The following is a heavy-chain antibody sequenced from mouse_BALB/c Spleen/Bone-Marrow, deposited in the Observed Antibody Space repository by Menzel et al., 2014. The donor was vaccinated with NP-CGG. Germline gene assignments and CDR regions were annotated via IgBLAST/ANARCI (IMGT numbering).Heavy chain of an antibody. CDR3: TRGGNWEDFDY. CDR2: ISSDSGAI. D-gene: IGHD4-1*01. V-gene: IGHV5-17*02. Sequence: EVQVVESGGGLVQPGGSRKLSCAASGFTFSSFGMHWVRQPPEKGLEWIAYISSDSGAIFYADTVKGRFTISRDNPKNTLFLQMTSLRSEDTAIYFCTRGGNWEDFDYWGQGTTLTVSS. J-gene: IGHJ2*01. CDR1: GFTFSSFG.